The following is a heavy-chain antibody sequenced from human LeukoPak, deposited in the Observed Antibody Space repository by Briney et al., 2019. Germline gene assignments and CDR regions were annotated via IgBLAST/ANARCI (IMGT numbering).Heavy chain of an antibody. D-gene: IGHD3-3*01. Sequence: ASVKVSCKASGYTFTSYDINWVRQATGQGLEWMGWMNPNSGNTGYAQKLQGRVTITRNTSISTAYMELSSLRSEDTAVYYCARVGITIFGVALDYWGQGTLVTVSS. V-gene: IGHV1-8*03. J-gene: IGHJ4*02. CDR1: GYTFTSYD. CDR2: MNPNSGNT. CDR3: ARVGITIFGVALDY.